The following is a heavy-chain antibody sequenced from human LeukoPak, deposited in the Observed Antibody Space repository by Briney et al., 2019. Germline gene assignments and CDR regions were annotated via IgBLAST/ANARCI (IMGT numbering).Heavy chain of an antibody. CDR1: GGTFSSYA. CDR2: IIPILGIV. CDR3: ASNTAMAVPAHYF. J-gene: IGHJ4*02. V-gene: IGHV1-69*04. Sequence: GASVKVSCKASGGTFSSYAISWVRQAPGQGREWMGRIIPILGIVTYAQNFLGRVTITAEESTSTARMELGSLRAEDTAGYYCASNTAMAVPAHYFWGQRIPVTV. D-gene: IGHD2-2*02.